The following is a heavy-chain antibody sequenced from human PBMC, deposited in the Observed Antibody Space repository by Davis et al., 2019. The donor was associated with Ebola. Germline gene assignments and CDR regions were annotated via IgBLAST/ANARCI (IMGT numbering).Heavy chain of an antibody. CDR1: GYSFTTFW. D-gene: IGHD2-8*02. CDR2: IYPGDSES. V-gene: IGHV5-51*01. Sequence: GESLKISCKGSGYSFTTFWIGWVRQMPGKGLEWMGIIYPGDSESRYNPSFRGRVTISADKSIKTAFLQWSSLRASDTAMYYCASLRRTITGMDDAFDIWGQGTMVTVSS. CDR3: ASLRRTITGMDDAFDI. J-gene: IGHJ3*02.